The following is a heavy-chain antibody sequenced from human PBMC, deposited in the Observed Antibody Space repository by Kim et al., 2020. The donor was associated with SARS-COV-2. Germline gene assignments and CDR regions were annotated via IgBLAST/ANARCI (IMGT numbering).Heavy chain of an antibody. J-gene: IGHJ4*02. Sequence: SLKSRVTLSVDTSKNQFSLKLSSVTAADTAVYYCARTRITMVVVVTHFDYWGQRTLVTVSS. V-gene: IGHV4-31*02. D-gene: IGHD3-22*01. CDR3: ARTRITMVVVVTHFDY.